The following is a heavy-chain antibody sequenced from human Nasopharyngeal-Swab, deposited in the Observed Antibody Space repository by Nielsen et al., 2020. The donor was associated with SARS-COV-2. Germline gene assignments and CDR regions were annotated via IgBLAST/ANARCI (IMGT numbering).Heavy chain of an antibody. V-gene: IGHV4-31*02. CDR2: IYYSGST. J-gene: IGHJ6*04. Sequence: WIRQPPGKGLEWIGYIYYSGSTYYNPSHKSRVTISVDTSKNQFTLKLSSVTAADTAVYYCARQSGAGYYYDSSGYMDVWGKGTTVTVSS. CDR3: ARQSGAGYYYDSSGYMDV. D-gene: IGHD3-22*01.